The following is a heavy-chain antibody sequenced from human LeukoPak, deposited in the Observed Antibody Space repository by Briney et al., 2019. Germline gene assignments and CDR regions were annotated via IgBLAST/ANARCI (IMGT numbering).Heavy chain of an antibody. CDR3: ARARITMVRGVMSPLDY. J-gene: IGHJ4*02. V-gene: IGHV4-34*01. D-gene: IGHD3-10*01. Sequence: SETLSLTCAVYGGSFSGYYWSWIRQPPGKGLEWIGEINHSGSTNYNPSLKSRVTISVDTSKNQFSLKLSSVTAADTAVYYCARARITMVRGVMSPLDYWGPGTLVTVSS. CDR1: GGSFSGYY. CDR2: INHSGST.